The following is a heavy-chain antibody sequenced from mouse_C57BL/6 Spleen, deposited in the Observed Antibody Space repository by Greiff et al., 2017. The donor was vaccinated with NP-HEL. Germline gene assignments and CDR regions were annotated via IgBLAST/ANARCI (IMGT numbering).Heavy chain of an antibody. CDR3: ALTLHDYYAMDY. J-gene: IGHJ4*01. CDR1: GYTFTSYW. CDR2: IHPSDSDT. Sequence: QVQLKQPGAELVKPGASVKVSCKASGYTFTSYWMHWVKQRPGQGLEWIGRIHPSDSDTNYNQKFKGKATLTVDKSSSTAYMQLSSLTSEDSAVYYCALTLHDYYAMDYWGQGTSVTVSS. V-gene: IGHV1-74*01.